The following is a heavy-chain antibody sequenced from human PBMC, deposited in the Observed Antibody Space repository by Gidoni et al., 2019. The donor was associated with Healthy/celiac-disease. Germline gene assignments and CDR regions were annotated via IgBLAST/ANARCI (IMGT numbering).Heavy chain of an antibody. J-gene: IGHJ5*02. Sequence: QVQLQQWGAGLLKPSETLSLTCAVYGGSFSGYYWSWIRQPPGKGLEWIGEINHSGSTNYNPSLKSRVTISVDTSKNQFSLKLSSVTAADTAVYYCARGGPLYDILTGYYITWGQGTLVTVSS. CDR3: ARGGPLYDILTGYYIT. CDR2: INHSGST. D-gene: IGHD3-9*01. CDR1: GGSFSGYY. V-gene: IGHV4-34*01.